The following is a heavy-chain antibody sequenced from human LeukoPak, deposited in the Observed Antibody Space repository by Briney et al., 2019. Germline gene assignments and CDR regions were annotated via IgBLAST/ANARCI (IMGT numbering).Heavy chain of an antibody. Sequence: SETLSLTCTVYGGSISSYYWSWIRQPPGKGLEWIGYIYYSGSTNYNPSLKSRVTISVDTSKNQFSLKLSSVTAADTAVYYCARGVASCYWRNCRSDAFDIWGQGTMVTVSS. CDR1: GGSISSYY. CDR2: IYYSGST. D-gene: IGHD2-2*01. V-gene: IGHV4-59*01. CDR3: ARGVASCYWRNCRSDAFDI. J-gene: IGHJ3*02.